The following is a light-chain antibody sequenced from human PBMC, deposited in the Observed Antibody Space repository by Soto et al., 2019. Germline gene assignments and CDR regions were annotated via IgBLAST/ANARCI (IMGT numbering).Light chain of an antibody. J-gene: IGKJ4*01. CDR3: QQNNIWPQT. V-gene: IGKV3-15*01. Sequence: DIEMTQSPSTLSVSLGDRATLSCRASQSVSSNLAWYQQKPGQAPRLLISGASTRATGIPARFSGSGSGTEFTLTISSLQSEVLAVYYCQQNNIWPQTFGGGTKV. CDR1: QSVSSN. CDR2: GAS.